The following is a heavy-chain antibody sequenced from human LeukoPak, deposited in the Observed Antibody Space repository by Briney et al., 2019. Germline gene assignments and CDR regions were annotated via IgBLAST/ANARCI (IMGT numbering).Heavy chain of an antibody. CDR3: ARGPTRYYYDSSGYYYSEYFQH. CDR1: GFTFADYG. J-gene: IGHJ1*01. V-gene: IGHV3-20*04. Sequence: GGSLRLSCAASGFTFADYGMSRVRQATGKGLEWVSGINWNGGNTGYADSVKGRFTVSRDNAKNSLYLQMNSLRAEDTALYYCARGPTRYYYDSSGYYYSEYFQHWGQGTLVTVSS. D-gene: IGHD3-22*01. CDR2: INWNGGNT.